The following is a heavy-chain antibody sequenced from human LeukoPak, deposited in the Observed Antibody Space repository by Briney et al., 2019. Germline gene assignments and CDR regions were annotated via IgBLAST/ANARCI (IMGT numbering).Heavy chain of an antibody. CDR3: ARAVGYYGSGSSNDY. V-gene: IGHV1-46*01. CDR1: GYTFTSYY. Sequence: ASVKVSCKASGYTFTSYYMHWVRQAPGQGLEWMGIINPSGGSTGYAQKFQGRVTMTRDTSTSTVYMELSSLRSEDTAVYYCARAVGYYGSGSSNDYWGQGTLVTVSS. CDR2: INPSGGST. J-gene: IGHJ4*02. D-gene: IGHD3-10*01.